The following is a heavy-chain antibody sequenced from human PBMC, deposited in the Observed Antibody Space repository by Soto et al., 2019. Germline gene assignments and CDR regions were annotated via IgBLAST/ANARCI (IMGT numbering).Heavy chain of an antibody. CDR2: ISSSSSSI. V-gene: IGHV3-48*02. J-gene: IGHJ4*02. CDR3: ARDYEYWSGYYKGFDY. D-gene: IGHD3-3*01. CDR1: GFTFSSYS. Sequence: GGSLRLSCAASGFTFSSYSMNWVRQAPGKGLEWVSYISSSSSSIYHADSVKGRFTISRDNAKNSLYLQMNSLRDEDTAVYYCARDYEYWSGYYKGFDYWGQGTLVTVSS.